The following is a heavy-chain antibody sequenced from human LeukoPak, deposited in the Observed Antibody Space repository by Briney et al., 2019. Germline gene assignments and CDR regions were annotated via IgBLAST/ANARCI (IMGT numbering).Heavy chain of an antibody. V-gene: IGHV1-18*01. CDR2: ISAYNGNT. D-gene: IGHD6-25*01. J-gene: IGHJ6*02. CDR3: ARDYGPSSGLVLSSGGDYYYYGMDV. Sequence: ASVKVSCKASGYTFTSYGISWVRQAPGQGLEWMGWISAYNGNTNYAQKLQGRVTMTTDTSTSTAYMELRSLRSDDTAVYYCARDYGPSSGLVLSSGGDYYYYGMDVWGQGTTVTISS. CDR1: GYTFTSYG.